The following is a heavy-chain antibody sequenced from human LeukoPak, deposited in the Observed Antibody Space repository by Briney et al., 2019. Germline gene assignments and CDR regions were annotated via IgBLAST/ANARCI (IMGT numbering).Heavy chain of an antibody. CDR3: AKVGGAYYYDSSGYGSPTHYYMDV. V-gene: IGHV3-48*01. D-gene: IGHD3-22*01. Sequence: GGSLRLSCAASGFTFSSYSMNWVRQAPGKGLEWVSYISSSSSTIYYADSVKGRFTISRDNSKNTLYLQMNSLRAEDTAVYYCAKVGGAYYYDSSGYGSPTHYYMDVWGKGTTVTVSS. CDR2: ISSSSSTI. J-gene: IGHJ6*03. CDR1: GFTFSSYS.